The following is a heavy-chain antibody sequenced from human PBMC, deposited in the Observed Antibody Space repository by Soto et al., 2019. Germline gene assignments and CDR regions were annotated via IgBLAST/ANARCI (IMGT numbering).Heavy chain of an antibody. CDR3: ARAKFNSGWSLFDY. CDR2: ISAYNGNT. D-gene: IGHD6-19*01. J-gene: IGHJ4*02. V-gene: IGHV1-18*04. Sequence: GASVKVCCKASGYTFTSYGISWVRQAPGQGLEWMGWISAYNGNTNYAQKLQGRVTMTTDTSTSTAYMELRSLRSDDTAVYYCARAKFNSGWSLFDYWGQGTLVTVSS. CDR1: GYTFTSYG.